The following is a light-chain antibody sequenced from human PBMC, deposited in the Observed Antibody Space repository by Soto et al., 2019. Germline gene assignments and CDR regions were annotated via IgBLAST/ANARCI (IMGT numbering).Light chain of an antibody. CDR3: QHWHT. V-gene: IGKV3-20*01. CDR1: QRVSSSY. CDR2: GAF. J-gene: IGKJ2*01. Sequence: EIVLTQSPGTLSLSPGERATLSCRASQRVSSSYLAWYQQKPGQAPRLLIYGAFSRATGIPDRFSGSGSGTDFTLTISRLEPEDFAVYHCQHWHTFGQGTKLEIK.